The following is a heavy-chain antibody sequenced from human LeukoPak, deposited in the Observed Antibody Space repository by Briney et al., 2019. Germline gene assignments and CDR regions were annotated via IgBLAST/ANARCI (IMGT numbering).Heavy chain of an antibody. J-gene: IGHJ6*02. Sequence: GGSLRLSCAASGFTFSSYAMSWVRQAPEKGLEWVANIKPDGSEEHSVDSVKGRFTISRDNAKNSLYLQMNSLRAEDTAVYYCADSLSGKYSSGYLHYYGMDVWGQGTTVTVSS. CDR1: GFTFSSYA. V-gene: IGHV3-7*01. CDR2: IKPDGSEE. CDR3: ADSLSGKYSSGYLHYYGMDV. D-gene: IGHD3-22*01.